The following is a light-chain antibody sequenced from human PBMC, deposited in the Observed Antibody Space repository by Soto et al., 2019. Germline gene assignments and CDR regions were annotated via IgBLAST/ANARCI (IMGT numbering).Light chain of an antibody. J-gene: IGKJ1*01. Sequence: EIVWTQSPGTLSLSPGERATLSCRASQSVDSSYLAWYHQRPGQAPRLLIYGASSRATGIPDRFSGSGSGTDFTLTISRLEPEDFAVYYCQQYGSSGTFGQGTKVDI. V-gene: IGKV3-20*01. CDR1: QSVDSSY. CDR2: GAS. CDR3: QQYGSSGT.